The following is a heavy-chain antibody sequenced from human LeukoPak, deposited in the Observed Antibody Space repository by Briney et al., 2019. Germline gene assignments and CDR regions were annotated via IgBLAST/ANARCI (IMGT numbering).Heavy chain of an antibody. Sequence: SETLSLTCTVSGGPISNYYWSWIRQPPGKGLEWIGYIYYSGSTNYNPSLKSRVTISVDTSKNQFSLKLSSVTAADTAVYYCARADDSIAAAFDYWGQGTLVTVSS. CDR2: IYYSGST. J-gene: IGHJ4*02. D-gene: IGHD6-13*01. CDR3: ARADDSIAAAFDY. CDR1: GGPISNYY. V-gene: IGHV4-59*12.